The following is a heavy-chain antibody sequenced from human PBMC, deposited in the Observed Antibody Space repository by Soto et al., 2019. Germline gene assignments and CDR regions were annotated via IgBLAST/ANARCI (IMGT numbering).Heavy chain of an antibody. CDR3: ARGAVRYSPSSFALEP. V-gene: IGHV1-18*01. CDR2: ISAYNGNT. Sequence: ASVKVSWKASGYTFTSYGISWVRQAPGQGLEWMGWISAYNGNTKSAQKLQGRVTMTTDTSTSTAYMELRSLPSDDTAVYYCARGAVRYSPSSFALEPWGQGTLVTASS. D-gene: IGHD6-13*01. CDR1: GYTFTSYG. J-gene: IGHJ5*02.